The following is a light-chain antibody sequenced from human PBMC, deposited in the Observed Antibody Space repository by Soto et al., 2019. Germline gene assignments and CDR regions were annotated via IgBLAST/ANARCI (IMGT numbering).Light chain of an antibody. Sequence: QSVLTPPASVSGSPGQSITISCTGTSNDVGGYNLVSWYQHHPGKAPKLMIYEVTRRPSGVSNRFSGSKSGNTASLTISGLQAEDEADYYCCSYEQRSTYVFGTGTKVTVL. CDR2: EVT. J-gene: IGLJ1*01. V-gene: IGLV2-23*02. CDR1: SNDVGGYNL. CDR3: CSYEQRSTYV.